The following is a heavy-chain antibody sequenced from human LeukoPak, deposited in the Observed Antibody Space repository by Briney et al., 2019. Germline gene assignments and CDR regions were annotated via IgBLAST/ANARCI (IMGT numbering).Heavy chain of an antibody. Sequence: PSETLSLICAVYGGSFSGYYWSWIRQPPGRGLEWIGEINHSGSTNYNPSLKSRVTISVDTSKNQFSLKLSSVTAADTAVYYCARSGALTGYLYWGQGTLVTVSS. D-gene: IGHD3-9*01. CDR2: INHSGST. CDR3: ARSGALTGYLY. V-gene: IGHV4-34*01. J-gene: IGHJ4*02. CDR1: GGSFSGYY.